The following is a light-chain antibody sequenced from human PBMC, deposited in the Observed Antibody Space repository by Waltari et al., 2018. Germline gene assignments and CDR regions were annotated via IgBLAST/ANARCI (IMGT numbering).Light chain of an antibody. CDR2: WAS. CDR1: QSLLYSSNNKNY. Sequence: DIVMTQSPDSLAVSLGERATINCKSSQSLLYSSNNKNYLAWYKQKPGQAPKLLIYWASTRESGVPDRFSGSGSGTDFTLTISSLQAEDVAAYYCQQYYTTPLTFGGGTKVEIK. V-gene: IGKV4-1*01. CDR3: QQYYTTPLT. J-gene: IGKJ4*01.